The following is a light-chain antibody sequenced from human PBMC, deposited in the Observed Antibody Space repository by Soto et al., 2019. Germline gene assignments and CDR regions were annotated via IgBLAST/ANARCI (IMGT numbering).Light chain of an antibody. V-gene: IGKV3-15*01. CDR2: ATS. CDR3: QQHSDWPPYT. Sequence: ETVMTQSPVTLSVSPGERATLSCRASQSVGGNVAWYQQKPGQAPRLLMYATSTRATGIPAKFSGSGSGTQFTLTISSLQSEDSAVYFCQQHSDWPPYTFGQGTKLEIK. CDR1: QSVGGN. J-gene: IGKJ2*01.